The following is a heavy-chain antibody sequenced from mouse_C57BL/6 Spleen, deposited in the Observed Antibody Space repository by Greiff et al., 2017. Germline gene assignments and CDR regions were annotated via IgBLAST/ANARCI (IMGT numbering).Heavy chain of an antibody. J-gene: IGHJ3*01. Sequence: VQLQESGAELMKPGASVTISCKASGYTFTGYWIEWVKQRPGHGLEWIGEILPGSGSTNYNVKFKGKATFTADTSSNTAYMQLSSLTTEDSAIYYCARSDDGLQGAYWGQGTLVTVSA. CDR2: ILPGSGST. CDR1: GYTFTGYW. V-gene: IGHV1-9*01. CDR3: ARSDDGLQGAY. D-gene: IGHD2-3*01.